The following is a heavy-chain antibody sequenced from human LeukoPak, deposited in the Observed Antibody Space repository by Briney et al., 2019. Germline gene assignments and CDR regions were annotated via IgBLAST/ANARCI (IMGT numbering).Heavy chain of an antibody. CDR3: AKGLSPAYSSSWYYDYGMDV. V-gene: IGHV3-30*18. Sequence: GRSLRLSCAASGFTFSSYGMHWVHQAPGKGLEWVAVISYDGSNKYYADSVKGRFTISRDNSKNTLYLQMNSLRAEDTAVYYCAKGLSPAYSSSWYYDYGMDVWGQGTTVTVSS. D-gene: IGHD6-13*01. CDR2: ISYDGSNK. J-gene: IGHJ6*02. CDR1: GFTFSSYG.